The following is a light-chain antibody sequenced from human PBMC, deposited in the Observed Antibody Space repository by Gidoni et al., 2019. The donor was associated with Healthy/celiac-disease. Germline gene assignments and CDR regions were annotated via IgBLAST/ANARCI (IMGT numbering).Light chain of an antibody. CDR2: DAS. CDR1: QSVSSY. Sequence: EIVLPQSPATLSLSPGDRATLSCRASQSVSSYLAWYQQKPGQAPRLLIYDASNRATGIPARFSGSGSGTDFTLTISSLEPEDFAVYYCQQRSNWPLTFXXXTRLEIK. CDR3: QQRSNWPLT. V-gene: IGKV3-11*01. J-gene: IGKJ5*01.